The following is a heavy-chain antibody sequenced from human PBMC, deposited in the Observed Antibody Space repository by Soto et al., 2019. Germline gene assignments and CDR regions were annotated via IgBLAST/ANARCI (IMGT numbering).Heavy chain of an antibody. CDR3: ARDKSGYGPATAFDI. V-gene: IGHV4-31*03. CDR2: IYYSGGT. J-gene: IGHJ3*02. CDR1: GGSISSGGYY. Sequence: PSETLSLTCTVSGGSISSGGYYWSWIRQHPGKGLEWIGYIYYSGGTYYNPSLKSRVTISVDTSKNQFSLKLSSVTAADTAVYYCARDKSGYGPATAFDIWGQGTMVTVSS. D-gene: IGHD5-12*01.